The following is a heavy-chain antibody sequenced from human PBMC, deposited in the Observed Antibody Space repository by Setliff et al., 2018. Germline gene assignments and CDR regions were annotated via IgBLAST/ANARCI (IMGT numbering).Heavy chain of an antibody. CDR3: TRALMGLEAAGPERY. CDR2: MNPNSGNT. Sequence: ASVKVSCKASGYTFTSYDINWVRQATGRGLEWMGWMNPNSGNTGYAQKFQGRVTMTRNTSISTAYMELSSLRSEDTAVYYGTRALMGLEAAGPERYWGQGTTVTV. CDR1: GYTFTSYD. V-gene: IGHV1-8*01. J-gene: IGHJ6*02. D-gene: IGHD6-13*01.